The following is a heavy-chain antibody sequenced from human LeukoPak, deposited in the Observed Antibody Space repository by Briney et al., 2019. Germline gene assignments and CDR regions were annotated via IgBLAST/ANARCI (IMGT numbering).Heavy chain of an antibody. CDR1: GYTFTGYY. V-gene: IGHV1-2*04. CDR3: AKSRLLQTYFWSGYGPTDY. J-gene: IGHJ4*02. CDR2: INPNSGGT. D-gene: IGHD3-3*01. Sequence: ASVKVSCKASGYTFTGYYMHWVRQAPGQGLEWMGWINPNSGGTNYAQKFQGWVTMTRDTSISTAYMELRSLRSDDTAVYYCAKSRLLQTYFWSGYGPTDYWGQGTLVTVSS.